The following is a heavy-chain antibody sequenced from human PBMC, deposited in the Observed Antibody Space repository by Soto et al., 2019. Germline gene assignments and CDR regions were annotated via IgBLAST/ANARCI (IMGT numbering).Heavy chain of an antibody. CDR2: ISYDGSNK. J-gene: IGHJ4*02. V-gene: IGHV3-30-3*01. CDR1: GFTFSSYA. Sequence: QVQLVESGGGVVQPGRSLRLSCAASGFTFSSYAMHWVRQAPGKGLEWVAVISYDGSNKYYADSVKGRFTISRDNSKNTLYLQMNSLRAEDTAVYYCARDGSDGAFDYWGQGTLVTVSS. CDR3: ARDGSDGAFDY. D-gene: IGHD1-26*01.